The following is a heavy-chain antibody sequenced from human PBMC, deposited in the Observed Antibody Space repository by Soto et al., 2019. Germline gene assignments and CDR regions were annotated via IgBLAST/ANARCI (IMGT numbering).Heavy chain of an antibody. Sequence: LSLTCTVSGGSISSSSYYWGWIRQPPGKGLEWIGSIYYSGSTYYNPSLKSRVTISVDTSKNQFSLKLSSVTAADTAVYYCAKNGLTTVVTWFDPWGQGTLVTVSS. V-gene: IGHV4-39*01. J-gene: IGHJ5*02. CDR1: GGSISSSSYY. CDR2: IYYSGST. CDR3: AKNGLTTVVTWFDP. D-gene: IGHD4-17*01.